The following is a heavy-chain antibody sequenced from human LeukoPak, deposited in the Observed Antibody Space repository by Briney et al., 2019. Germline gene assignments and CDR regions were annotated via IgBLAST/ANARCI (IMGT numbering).Heavy chain of an antibody. D-gene: IGHD6-13*01. Sequence: SETLSLTCTVSGGSISSGDYYWSWIRQPPGKGLEWIGYIYYSGSTYYNPSLKSRVTISVDTSKNQFSLKLSSVTAADTAVYYCARDRSDSSSWYDLDLDLGTKTPESAFDIWGQGTMVTVSS. CDR2: IYYSGST. CDR1: GGSISSGDYY. CDR3: ARDRSDSSSWYDLDLDLGTKTPESAFDI. V-gene: IGHV4-30-4*01. J-gene: IGHJ3*02.